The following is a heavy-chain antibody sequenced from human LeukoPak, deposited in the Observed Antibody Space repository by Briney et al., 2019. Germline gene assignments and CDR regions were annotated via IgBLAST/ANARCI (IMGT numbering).Heavy chain of an antibody. CDR2: ISGSGGST. CDR3: AREARSGWSASPPPEFDY. V-gene: IGHV3-23*01. CDR1: GFTFSSYA. J-gene: IGHJ4*02. D-gene: IGHD6-19*01. Sequence: GGSLRLSCAASGFTFSSYAMSWVRQAPGKGLEWVSAISGSGGSTYYADSVKGRFTISRDNSKNTLYLQMNSLRAEDTAVYYCAREARSGWSASPPPEFDYWGQGTLVTVSS.